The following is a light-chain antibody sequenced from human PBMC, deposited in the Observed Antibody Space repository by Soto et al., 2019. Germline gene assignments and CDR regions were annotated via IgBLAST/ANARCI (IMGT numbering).Light chain of an antibody. J-gene: IGKJ5*01. CDR2: GAS. CDR3: QHYGSSSNT. V-gene: IGKV3-20*01. Sequence: EIVLTQSPDTLSLSPGERVTLSCRASESVTSSHLAWYQQKRGQAPRLLIYGASSRATGIPDRFSGSGSGTDFTLTISRLEPEDFAVYYCQHYGSSSNTFGQGTRLEIK. CDR1: ESVTSSH.